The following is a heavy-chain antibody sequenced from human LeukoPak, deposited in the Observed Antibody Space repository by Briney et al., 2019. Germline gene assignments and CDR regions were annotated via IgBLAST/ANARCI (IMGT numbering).Heavy chain of an antibody. CDR1: GGSFSGYY. CDR2: INHSGST. V-gene: IGHV4-34*01. CDR3: ARGRGYSSYNWFDP. Sequence: PPETLSLTCAVYGGSFSGYYWSWIRQPPGKGLEWIGEINHSGSTNYNPSLKSRVTISVDTSKNQFSLKLSSVTAADTAVYYCARGRGYSSYNWFDPWGQGTLVTVSS. D-gene: IGHD2-21*01. J-gene: IGHJ5*02.